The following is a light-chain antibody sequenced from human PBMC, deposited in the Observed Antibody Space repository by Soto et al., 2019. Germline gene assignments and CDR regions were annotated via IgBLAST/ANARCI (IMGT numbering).Light chain of an antibody. Sequence: EIVLTQSPGTLSLSPGERATLSCRASQSVSSSYLAWYQQKPGQAPRLLIYGASSRATGIPDRFSGSGSGTDFPLIISRLEPEDFAVYYCQQYGSSPLFGPGTKVDIK. CDR2: GAS. V-gene: IGKV3-20*01. CDR1: QSVSSSY. J-gene: IGKJ3*01. CDR3: QQYGSSPL.